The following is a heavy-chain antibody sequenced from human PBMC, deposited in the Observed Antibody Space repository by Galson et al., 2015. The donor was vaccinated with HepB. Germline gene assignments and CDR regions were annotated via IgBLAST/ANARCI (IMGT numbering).Heavy chain of an antibody. CDR1: GFTFNDAG. CDR2: IKSKNDGGTI. V-gene: IGHV3-15*01. J-gene: IGHJ4*02. Sequence: ALRLSCAAPGFTFNDAGMSWVRRAPGKGREWVGRIKSKNDGGTIDYAAPVKDRFTVSRDDSRNILYLQMNSMNMADTGVYYCTTPTMVRGVRGFWGQGTLVTVSS. CDR3: TTPTMVRGVRGF. D-gene: IGHD3-10*01.